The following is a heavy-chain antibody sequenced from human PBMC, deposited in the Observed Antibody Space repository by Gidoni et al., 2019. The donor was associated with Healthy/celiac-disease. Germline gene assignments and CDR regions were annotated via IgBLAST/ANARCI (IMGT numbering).Heavy chain of an antibody. J-gene: IGHJ4*02. V-gene: IGHV3-15*01. CDR3: TAVGHTKASYYFDY. CDR1: GFTVRNAW. Sequence: EVQPVESGGGLVKTGRSLRLACETSGFTVRNAWMSWVRQAPGKGLEWVGRIKSKTDGGTTDYAAPVKGRFTISRDDSKNTLYLQMNSLKTEDTAVYYCTAVGHTKASYYFDYWGQGTLVTVSS. CDR2: IKSKTDGGTT.